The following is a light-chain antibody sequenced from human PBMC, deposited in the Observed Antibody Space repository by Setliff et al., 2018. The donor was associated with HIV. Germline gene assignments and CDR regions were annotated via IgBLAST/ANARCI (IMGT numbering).Light chain of an antibody. CDR3: AAWDDLSSPDVQ. CDR1: GSNIGNNY. CDR2: RNN. Sequence: QSVLTQPPSVSATPGQTVTMSCSGSGSNIGNNYVYWYQQLPGMAPKLLIYRNNQRPSDVPERFSGSKSGTSASLAISGLRSEDEADYYCAAWDDLSSPDVQFGGGTKVTVL. J-gene: IGLJ2*01. V-gene: IGLV1-47*01.